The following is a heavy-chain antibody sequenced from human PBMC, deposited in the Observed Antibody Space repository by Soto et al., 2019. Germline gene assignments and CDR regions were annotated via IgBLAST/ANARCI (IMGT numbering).Heavy chain of an antibody. CDR3: ARGREIAAADY. CDR2: IWYDGSNK. V-gene: IGHV3-33*01. D-gene: IGHD6-13*01. CDR1: GFTFSSYG. J-gene: IGHJ4*02. Sequence: GGSLRLSCAASGFTFSSYGMHWVRQAPGKGLEWVAVIWYDGSNKYYADSVKGRFTISRDNSKNTLYLQMNSLRAEDTAVYYCARGREIAAADYWGQGTLVTVSS.